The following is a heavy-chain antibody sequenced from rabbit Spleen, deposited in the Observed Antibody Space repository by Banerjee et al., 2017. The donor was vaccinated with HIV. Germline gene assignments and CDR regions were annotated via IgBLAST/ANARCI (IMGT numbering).Heavy chain of an antibody. J-gene: IGHJ6*01. D-gene: IGHD1-1*01. CDR3: ARDGSGSFSSYGMDL. V-gene: IGHV1S45*01. CDR1: GFSFSSSYY. CDR2: IYTGSSGNT. Sequence: QEQLVESGGGLVQPEGSLTLTCTASGFSFSSSYYMCWVRQAPGKGLEWIACIYTGSSGNTYYASWAKGRFTISKTSSTTVTLQMTSLTAADTATYFCARDGSGSFSSYGMDLWGPGTLVTVS.